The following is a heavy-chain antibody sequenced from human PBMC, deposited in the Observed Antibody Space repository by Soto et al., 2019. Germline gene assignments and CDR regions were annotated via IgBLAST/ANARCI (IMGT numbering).Heavy chain of an antibody. CDR1: GFTFSSYG. CDR3: ARDNTTLYYYYYYYMDV. CDR2: IWYDGSNK. V-gene: IGHV3-33*01. Sequence: GGSLRLSCAASGFTFSSYGMHWVRQAPGKGLEWVAVIWYDGSNKYYADSVKGRFTISRDNSKNTLYLQMNSLRAEDTAVYYCARDNTTLYYYYYYYMDVWGKGTTVTVSS. J-gene: IGHJ6*03. D-gene: IGHD1-1*01.